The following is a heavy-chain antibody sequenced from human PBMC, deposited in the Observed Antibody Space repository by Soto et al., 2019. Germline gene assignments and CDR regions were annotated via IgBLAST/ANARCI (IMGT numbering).Heavy chain of an antibody. CDR1: GGTFSSYT. Sequence: QVQLVQSGAEVKKPGSSVKVSCKASGGTFSSYTISWVRQAPGQGLEWMGRIIPILGIANYAQKFQGRVTITADKSTSTAYMELSSLRSEDTAVYYCARGAVFSSWPESLLYGMDVWGQGTTVTVSS. D-gene: IGHD6-13*01. CDR2: IIPILGIA. CDR3: ARGAVFSSWPESLLYGMDV. V-gene: IGHV1-69*02. J-gene: IGHJ6*02.